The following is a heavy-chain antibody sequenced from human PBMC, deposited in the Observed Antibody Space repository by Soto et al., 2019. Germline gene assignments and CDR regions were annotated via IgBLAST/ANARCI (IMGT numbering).Heavy chain of an antibody. CDR2: ISRDSRTI. D-gene: IGHD6-13*01. CDR1: GFSFSSYS. V-gene: IGHV3-48*02. Sequence: EVQLVESGGDSVQPGGSLRLSCAASGFSFSSYSMNWVRQAPGKGLEWVSYISRDSRTIYYADSVKGRFTISRDNAKNSLSLQMNSLRDEDTAVYYCARDSGTYSSSWDEYFQHWGQGTRVTVSS. CDR3: ARDSGTYSSSWDEYFQH. J-gene: IGHJ1*01.